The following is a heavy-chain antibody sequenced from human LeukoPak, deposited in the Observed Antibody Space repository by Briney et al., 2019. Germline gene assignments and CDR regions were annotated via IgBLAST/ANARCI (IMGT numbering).Heavy chain of an antibody. D-gene: IGHD3-10*01. J-gene: IGHJ6*03. CDR3: ARGAERVRGVIIDLFYMDV. V-gene: IGHV1-8*01. CDR2: MNPNSGNT. CDR1: GYTFTSYD. Sequence: GASVKVSCKASGYTFTSYDINWVRQAPGQGLEWMGWMNPNSGNTGYAQKFQGRVTMTRNTSISTAYMELSSLRSEDTAVYYCARGAERVRGVIIDLFYMDVWGKGTTVTVSS.